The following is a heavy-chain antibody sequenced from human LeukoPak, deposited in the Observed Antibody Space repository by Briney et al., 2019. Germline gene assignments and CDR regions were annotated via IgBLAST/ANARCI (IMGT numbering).Heavy chain of an antibody. CDR1: GGSISSGGYC. D-gene: IGHD4-17*01. CDR3: ARDALDYGDLSYYYYYGMDV. J-gene: IGHJ6*02. V-gene: IGHV4-31*03. Sequence: SQTLSLTCTVSGGSISSGGYCWSWIRQHPGKGLEWIGYIYYSGSTYYNPSLKSRVTISVDTSKNQFSLKLSSVTAADTAVYYCARDALDYGDLSYYYYYGMDVWGQGTTVTVSS. CDR2: IYYSGST.